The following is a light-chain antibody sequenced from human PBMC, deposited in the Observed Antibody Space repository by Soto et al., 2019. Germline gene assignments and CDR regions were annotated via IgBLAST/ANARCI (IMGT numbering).Light chain of an antibody. J-gene: IGKJ1*01. CDR3: QQYGSSPTWT. CDR2: RAS. CDR1: QSVSSSY. V-gene: IGKV3-20*01. Sequence: EIVLTQYPGTLSLSPGERATLSCRAGQSVSSSYLAWYQQKPGQAPRLLIYRASSRGTGIPDRFSGSGSGTEFTLTISRLEPEEFALYYCQQYGSSPTWTFGQRTKVEIK.